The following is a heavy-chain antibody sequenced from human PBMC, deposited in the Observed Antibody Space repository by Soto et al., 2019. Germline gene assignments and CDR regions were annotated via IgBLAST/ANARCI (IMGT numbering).Heavy chain of an antibody. J-gene: IGHJ4*02. CDR2: VYYRGDA. V-gene: IGHV4-39*01. CDR1: DDSINSDKYY. CDR3: ARLEGLATISYYFDF. Sequence: SETLSLTCSVSDDSINSDKYYWGWIRQPPGKGLEWIGSVYYRGDAYYNPSLQTRVTISLDKSKSQFSLKLNSVTAADSAVYFCARLEGLATISYYFDFWGPGALVTVSS. D-gene: IGHD3-9*01.